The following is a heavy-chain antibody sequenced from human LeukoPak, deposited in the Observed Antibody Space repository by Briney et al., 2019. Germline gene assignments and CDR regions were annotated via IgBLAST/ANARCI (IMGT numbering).Heavy chain of an antibody. J-gene: IGHJ5*02. Sequence: ASVKVSCKASGYTFTGYYMHWVRQAPGQGLEWMGRINPNSGGTNYAQKFQGRVTMTRDTSISTAYMELSRLRSDDTAVYYCARGRGGLDPRFDPWGQGTLVTVSS. V-gene: IGHV1-2*06. CDR1: GYTFTGYY. D-gene: IGHD6-19*01. CDR3: ARGRGGLDPRFDP. CDR2: INPNSGGT.